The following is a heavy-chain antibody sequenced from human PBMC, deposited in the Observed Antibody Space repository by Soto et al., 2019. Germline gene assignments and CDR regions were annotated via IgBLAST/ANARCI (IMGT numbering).Heavy chain of an antibody. CDR3: ARDSIGHGYLTYYFDY. Sequence: QVQLVESGGGVVQPGRSLRLSCAASGFTFSSYAMHWVRQAPGKGLEWVAVISYDGSNKYYADSVKGRFTISRDNSKNTLYLQMNSLRAEDTTVYYCARDSIGHGYLTYYFDYWGQGTLVTVSS. D-gene: IGHD1-1*01. CDR1: GFTFSSYA. J-gene: IGHJ4*02. CDR2: ISYDGSNK. V-gene: IGHV3-30-3*01.